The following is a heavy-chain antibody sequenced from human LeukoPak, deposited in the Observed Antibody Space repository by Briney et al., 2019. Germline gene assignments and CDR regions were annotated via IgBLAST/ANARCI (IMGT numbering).Heavy chain of an antibody. CDR3: ARRYCSGGICYFFDY. D-gene: IGHD2-15*01. Sequence: GGSLRLSCTASGFTVRGNSMGWVRQAPGRGLDWVSTIWTDERTFYADSVKGRFTISRDESKNTLYLQMNNLGAEDTAVYYCARRYCSGGICYFFDYWGQGTLVTVSS. CDR2: IWTDERT. CDR1: GFTVRGNS. J-gene: IGHJ4*02. V-gene: IGHV3-53*01.